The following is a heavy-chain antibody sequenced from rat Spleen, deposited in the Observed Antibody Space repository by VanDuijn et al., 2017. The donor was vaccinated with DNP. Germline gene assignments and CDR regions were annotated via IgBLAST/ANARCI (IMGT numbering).Heavy chain of an antibody. CDR2: ISSGGST. Sequence: QVQLKESGPGLVQPSQTLSLTCTVSGFSLTSYTVSWVRQPPGKGLEWIAAISSGGSTYYNSALKSRLSISRDTSKSQVFLKLNSLQTEDTAIYFCTREFNNYGNYAMDAWGQGTPVSVSS. V-gene: IGHV2-6*01. CDR1: GFSLTSYT. CDR3: TREFNNYGNYAMDA. D-gene: IGHD1-10*01. J-gene: IGHJ4*01.